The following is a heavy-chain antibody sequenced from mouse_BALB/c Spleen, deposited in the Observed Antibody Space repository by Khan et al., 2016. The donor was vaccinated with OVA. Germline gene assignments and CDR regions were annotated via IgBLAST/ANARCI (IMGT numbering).Heavy chain of an antibody. V-gene: IGHV1-5*01. CDR1: GYTFTNYW. CDR3: TRNGFGNYGSWDY. Sequence: VQLQQSGTVLARPGASVKMSCKGSGYTFTNYWMHWVKQRPGQGLEWIGVIYPGNSDPNYNQQFKGKAKLTAVTSTRTAYMEPNSLTNEDSAVYYCTRNGFGNYGSWDYWGQGTTLTVSS. J-gene: IGHJ2*01. CDR2: IYPGNSDP. D-gene: IGHD2-1*01.